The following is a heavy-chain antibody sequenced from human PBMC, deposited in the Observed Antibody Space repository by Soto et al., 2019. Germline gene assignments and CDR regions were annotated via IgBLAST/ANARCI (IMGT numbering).Heavy chain of an antibody. Sequence: DVQLVESGGGLVQPGRSLRLSCAASGFTFDDYAMHWVRQAPGKGLEWVSGISWNSGSIGYADSVKGRFTISRDNAKNSLYLQMNSLRAEDTALYYCAKDALGFFGSGWYRGAFDIWGQGTMVTVSS. CDR2: ISWNSGSI. CDR3: AKDALGFFGSGWYRGAFDI. J-gene: IGHJ3*02. CDR1: GFTFDDYA. V-gene: IGHV3-9*01. D-gene: IGHD6-19*01.